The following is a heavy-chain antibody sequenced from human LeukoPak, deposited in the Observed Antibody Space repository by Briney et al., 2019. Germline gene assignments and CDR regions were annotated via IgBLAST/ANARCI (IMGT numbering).Heavy chain of an antibody. CDR1: GGSISSYN. CDR2: IYYSGST. CDR3: ARVSGYDWESFYDY. J-gene: IGHJ4*02. V-gene: IGHV4-59*01. D-gene: IGHD5-12*01. Sequence: SETLSLTCTVSGGSISSYNWSWIRQPPGKGLEWIGYIYYSGSTNYNPSLKSRVTISVATSKNQFSLKLSSVTAADTAVYYCARVSGYDWESFYDYWGQGTLVTVSS.